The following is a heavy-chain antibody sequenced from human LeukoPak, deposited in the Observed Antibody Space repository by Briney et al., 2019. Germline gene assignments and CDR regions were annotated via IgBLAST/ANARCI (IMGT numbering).Heavy chain of an antibody. J-gene: IGHJ4*02. Sequence: GGSLRLSCAASGLSISNDWMSWVRQAPGKGLEWVARVKSKSAGKTTDYAAPVKGRFTISRDDSKNTLYLQVNSLKTEDTAVYYCTLIQGWGSGSYYRDFWGQGTLVTVSS. V-gene: IGHV3-15*01. CDR2: VKSKSAGKTT. CDR3: TLIQGWGSGSYYRDF. D-gene: IGHD3-10*01. CDR1: GLSISNDW.